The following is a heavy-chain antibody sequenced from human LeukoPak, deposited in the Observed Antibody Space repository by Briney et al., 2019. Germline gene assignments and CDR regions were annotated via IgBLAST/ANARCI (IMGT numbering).Heavy chain of an antibody. Sequence: SETLSLTCTVSGGSISSGSYYWSWIRQPPGKGLEWIGRIYTSGSTNYNPSLKSRVTISVDTSKNQFSLKLSSVTAADTAVYYCARARYGGRFDYWGQGTLVTVSS. J-gene: IGHJ4*02. CDR1: GGSISSGSYY. CDR2: IYTSGST. V-gene: IGHV4-61*02. CDR3: ARARYGGRFDY. D-gene: IGHD4-17*01.